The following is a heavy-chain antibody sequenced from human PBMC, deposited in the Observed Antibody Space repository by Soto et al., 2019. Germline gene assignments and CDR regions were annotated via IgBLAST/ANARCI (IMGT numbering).Heavy chain of an antibody. CDR3: ARADFGYGYGY. V-gene: IGHV4-59*01. D-gene: IGHD5-18*01. CDR1: GGSISSYY. J-gene: IGHJ4*02. Sequence: QVQLQESGPGLVKPSETLSLTCTVSGGSISSYYWSWIRQPPGKGLEWIGYIYYSGSTNYNPSLKSRVTISVDTSKNQFSLKLSSVTAADTAVYYCARADFGYGYGYWCQGTLVTVSS. CDR2: IYYSGST.